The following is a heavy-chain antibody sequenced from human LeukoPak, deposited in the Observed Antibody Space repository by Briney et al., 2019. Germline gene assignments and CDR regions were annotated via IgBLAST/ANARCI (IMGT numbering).Heavy chain of an antibody. J-gene: IGHJ6*03. D-gene: IGHD1-26*01. Sequence: GASVKVSCKAFGYTFTSYGITWVRQAPGQGLEWMGWISPYTTKTNYAQSLQGRVTMTTDTSTSTAYMELRSLRSDDTAVYYCAREGGVGPTAPPDYYSYQMDVWGKGTTVTVSS. CDR2: ISPYTTKT. CDR3: AREGGVGPTAPPDYYSYQMDV. CDR1: GYTFTSYG. V-gene: IGHV1-18*01.